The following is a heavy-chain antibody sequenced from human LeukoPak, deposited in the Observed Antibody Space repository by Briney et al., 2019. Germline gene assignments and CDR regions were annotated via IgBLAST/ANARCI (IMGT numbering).Heavy chain of an antibody. CDR3: AQLGEQLARNNWFDP. D-gene: IGHD6-6*01. CDR2: ISWNSGSI. CDR1: GFTFDDCA. V-gene: IGHV3-9*01. Sequence: GRSLRLSCAASGFTFDDCAMHWVRQAPGKGLEWVSGISWNSGSIGYADSVKGRFTISRDNSKNTLYLQMNSLRAEDTAVYYCAQLGEQLARNNWFDPWGQGTLVTVSS. J-gene: IGHJ5*02.